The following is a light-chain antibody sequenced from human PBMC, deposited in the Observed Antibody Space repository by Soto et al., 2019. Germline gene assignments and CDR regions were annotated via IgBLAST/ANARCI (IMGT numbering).Light chain of an antibody. Sequence: EVVMTQSPATLSVSPGERATLSCRASQSVSSNLAWYQQKPGQAPRLLIYGASTRASGIPARFSGSGSGTEFTLTISSLQSEDSAVYYCHQYNHWLTFGGGTKVETK. CDR1: QSVSSN. V-gene: IGKV3-15*01. CDR3: HQYNHWLT. CDR2: GAS. J-gene: IGKJ4*01.